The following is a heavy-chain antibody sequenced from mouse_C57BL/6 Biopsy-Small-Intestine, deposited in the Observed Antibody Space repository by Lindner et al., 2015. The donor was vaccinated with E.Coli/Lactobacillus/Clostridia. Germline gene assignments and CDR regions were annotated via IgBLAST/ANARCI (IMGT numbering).Heavy chain of an antibody. D-gene: IGHD1-1*02. CDR3: ARQNCSGGVCVDAFDI. CDR1: GGTLNMYA. CDR2: HPYSWFS. Sequence: SVKVSCKASGGTLNMYAIIWVRQAPGQGLEWDGKDHPYSWFSRIRTDLQGRVTITADKSTTTAYMELSSLRSEDTAFYYCARQNCSGGVCVDAFDIWGQGDTGH. V-gene: IGHV1-4*01. J-gene: IGHJ3*01.